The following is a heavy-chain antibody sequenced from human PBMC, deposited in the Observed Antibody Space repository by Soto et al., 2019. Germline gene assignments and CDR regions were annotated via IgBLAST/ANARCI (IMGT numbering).Heavy chain of an antibody. Sequence: QVQLVESGGVVVQPGRSLRLSCAASGFTFSSYPMQWVRQAPGKGLEWVALIWYDGSKEFYADSVKGRFTISRDNSKNTLYLQMNSLRAEDRAVYYCARTYSSGWFGVEYWGQGTLVTVSS. D-gene: IGHD6-19*01. CDR3: ARTYSSGWFGVEY. CDR2: IWYDGSKE. CDR1: GFTFSSYP. V-gene: IGHV3-33*01. J-gene: IGHJ4*02.